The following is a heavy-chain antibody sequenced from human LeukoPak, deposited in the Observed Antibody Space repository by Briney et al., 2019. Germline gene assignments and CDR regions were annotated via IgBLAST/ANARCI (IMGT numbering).Heavy chain of an antibody. CDR3: ARQVGVDDAFDI. CDR1: GFTFNTYS. CDR2: ISSGSSYI. V-gene: IGHV3-21*01. J-gene: IGHJ3*02. D-gene: IGHD1-26*01. Sequence: SGGSLRLSCAASGFTFNTYSVNWVRQAPGKALEWVSSISSGSSYIFYADSMKGRFTISRDNAKTSLYLQMNSLRAEDTAVYYCARQVGVDDAFDIWGQGTKVTVSS.